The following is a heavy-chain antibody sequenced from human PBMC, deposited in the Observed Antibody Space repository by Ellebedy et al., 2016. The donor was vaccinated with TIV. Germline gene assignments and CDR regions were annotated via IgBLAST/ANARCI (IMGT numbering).Heavy chain of an antibody. J-gene: IGHJ6*02. V-gene: IGHV1-69*06. CDR1: GGTFSSYA. Sequence: ASVKASCXASGGTFSSYAISWVRQAPGQGLEWMGGIIPIFGTANYAQKFQGRVTITADKSTSTAYMELSSLRSEDTAVYYCAYGRSTVTLSYYYYGTDVWGQGTTVTVSS. CDR2: IIPIFGTA. D-gene: IGHD4-17*01. CDR3: AYGRSTVTLSYYYYGTDV.